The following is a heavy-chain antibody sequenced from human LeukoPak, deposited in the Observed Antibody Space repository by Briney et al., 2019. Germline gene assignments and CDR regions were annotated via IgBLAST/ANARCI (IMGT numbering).Heavy chain of an antibody. CDR3: ARGLATYFDY. Sequence: SETLSLTCTVSGGSVSSGSYYWSWIRLPAGKGLEWIGYIYYSGSTNYNPSLKSRVTISVDTSKNQFSLKLSSVTAADTAVYYCARGLATYFDYWGQGTLVTVSS. V-gene: IGHV4-61*01. CDR1: GGSVSSGSYY. D-gene: IGHD3-9*01. CDR2: IYYSGST. J-gene: IGHJ4*02.